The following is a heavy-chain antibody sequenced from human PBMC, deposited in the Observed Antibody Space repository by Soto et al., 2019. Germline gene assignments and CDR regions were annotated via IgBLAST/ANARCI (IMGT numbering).Heavy chain of an antibody. CDR3: ARQTITMIVGDYYYYGMDV. V-gene: IGHV1-69*01. D-gene: IGHD3-22*01. J-gene: IGHJ6*02. CDR2: IIPIFGTA. Sequence: QVQLVQSGAEVKKPGSSVKVSCKASGGTFSSYAISWVRQAPGQGLEWMGGIIPIFGTANYAQKFQGRVTITADESTSTAYMELSSLRSEDTAVYYCARQTITMIVGDYYYYGMDVWGQGTTVTVSS. CDR1: GGTFSSYA.